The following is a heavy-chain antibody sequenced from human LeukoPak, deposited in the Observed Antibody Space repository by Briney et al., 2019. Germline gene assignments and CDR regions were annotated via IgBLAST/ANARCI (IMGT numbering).Heavy chain of an antibody. V-gene: IGHV1-2*02. J-gene: IGHJ6*02. Sequence: GASVKVSCKASGYTFTGYYMHWVRQAPGQGLEWMGWINPNRGGTNYAQKFQGRVTMTRDTSISTAYMELSRLRSDDTAVYYCARAEMTTVTTGFWIPYYYGMDVWGQGTTVTVSS. CDR3: ARAEMTTVTTGFWIPYYYGMDV. CDR1: GYTFTGYY. D-gene: IGHD4-11*01. CDR2: INPNRGGT.